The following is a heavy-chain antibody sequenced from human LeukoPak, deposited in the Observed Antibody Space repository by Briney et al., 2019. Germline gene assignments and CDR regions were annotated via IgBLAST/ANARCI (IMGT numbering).Heavy chain of an antibody. CDR1: EYTFIGYY. Sequence: GASVKVSCKASEYTFIGYYIHWVRQAPGQELEWMGSINPNSGGINYAQKFQGRVTMTRDTSINTAYMELSRLRSDDTAVYYCARDVIGVSIFDYWGQGTPVTVSS. J-gene: IGHJ4*02. D-gene: IGHD2/OR15-2a*01. CDR2: INPNSGGI. V-gene: IGHV1-2*02. CDR3: ARDVIGVSIFDY.